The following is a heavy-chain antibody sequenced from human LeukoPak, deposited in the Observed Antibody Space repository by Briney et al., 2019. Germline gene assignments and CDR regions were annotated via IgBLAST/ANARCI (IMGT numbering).Heavy chain of an antibody. Sequence: SETLSLTCAVYGGSFSGYYWSWIRQPPGKGLEWIGEINHSGSTKYNPSLKSRVTISVDTSKNQFSLKLSSVTAADTAMYYCARASPEGGSYPSGSPFPVDYWGQGTLVTVSS. CDR1: GGSFSGYY. CDR3: ARASPEGGSYPSGSPFPVDY. CDR2: INHSGST. J-gene: IGHJ4*02. V-gene: IGHV4-34*01. D-gene: IGHD3-10*01.